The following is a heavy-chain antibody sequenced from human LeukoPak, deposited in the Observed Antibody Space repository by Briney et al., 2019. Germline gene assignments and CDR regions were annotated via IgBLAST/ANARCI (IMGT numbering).Heavy chain of an antibody. Sequence: PSETLSLTCTVSAGSMSSYYWSWVRQPPGKGLEWIGYIYYSGSTNYNPPLKSRVTISLDTSKNQFSLKLDSMTAADTAVYYCARGRVAGGYYFDYWGQGTLVTVSS. CDR2: IYYSGST. D-gene: IGHD6-19*01. CDR3: ARGRVAGGYYFDY. CDR1: AGSMSSYY. J-gene: IGHJ4*02. V-gene: IGHV4-59*01.